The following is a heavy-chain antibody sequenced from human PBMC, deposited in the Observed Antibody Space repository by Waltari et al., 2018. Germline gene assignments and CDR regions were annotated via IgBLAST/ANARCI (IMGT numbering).Heavy chain of an antibody. CDR3: ARGSGSSSWPHGVRVDV. D-gene: IGHD6-13*01. CDR2: IKQSGTT. Sequence: QVQLQQWGAGLLKPSETLSLTCAVYGGSFSGYYWSCIRQPPGKGLEWIGEIKQSGTTNYNPSLKSRVTISVDTSKNQFSLKLSSVTAADTAVYYCARGSGSSSWPHGVRVDVWGQGTTVTVSS. V-gene: IGHV4-34*01. CDR1: GGSFSGYY. J-gene: IGHJ6*02.